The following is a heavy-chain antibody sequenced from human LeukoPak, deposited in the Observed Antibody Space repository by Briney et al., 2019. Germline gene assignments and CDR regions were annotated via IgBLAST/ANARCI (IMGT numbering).Heavy chain of an antibody. CDR2: ISYDGSNK. D-gene: IGHD3-10*01. CDR3: AKLGDYYGSGSSHFDY. CDR1: GFIYRNYG. V-gene: IGHV3-30*18. J-gene: IGHJ4*02. Sequence: PGGSLRLSCAASGFIYRNYGMHWVSQPPGKGLEWVAVISYDGSNKYYADSVKGRFTISRDNSKNTLYLQMNSLRAEDTAVYYCAKLGDYYGSGSSHFDYWGQGTLVTVSS.